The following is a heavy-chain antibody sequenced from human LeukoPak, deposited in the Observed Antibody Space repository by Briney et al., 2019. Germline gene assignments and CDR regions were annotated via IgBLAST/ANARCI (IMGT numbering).Heavy chain of an antibody. CDR1: GFTFSSYG. J-gene: IGHJ3*02. CDR3: ARVPGKYAFDI. Sequence: PGGSLRLSCAASGFTFSSYGMHWVRQAPGKGLEWVAVIWYDGSNKYYADSVKGRFTISSDNSKNTLYLQMNSLRAEDTAVYYCARVPGKYAFDIWGQGTMVSVSS. V-gene: IGHV3-33*01. CDR2: IWYDGSNK.